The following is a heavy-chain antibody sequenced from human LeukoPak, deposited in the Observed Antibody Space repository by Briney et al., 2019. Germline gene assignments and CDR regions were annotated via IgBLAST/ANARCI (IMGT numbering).Heavy chain of an antibody. CDR2: ISGTGGST. Sequence: GGCLRLSWAVSGITLSNYGMSWVRQAPGKGLEWVAGISGTGGSTNYADSVKGRFTISRDNPKNTLYLQMNSLRAEDTAVYFCAKRGVVIRVILVGFHKEAYYFDSWGQGALVTVSS. CDR3: AKRGVVIRVILVGFHKEAYYFDS. J-gene: IGHJ4*02. CDR1: GITLSNYG. V-gene: IGHV3-23*01. D-gene: IGHD3-10*01.